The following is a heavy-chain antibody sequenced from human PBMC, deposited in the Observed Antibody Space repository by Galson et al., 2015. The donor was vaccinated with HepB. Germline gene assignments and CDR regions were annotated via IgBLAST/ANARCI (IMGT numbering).Heavy chain of an antibody. J-gene: IGHJ5*02. CDR3: ARGVIVVVPAAIGGWFDP. D-gene: IGHD2-2*01. Sequence: SVKVSCKASGGTFSSYTISWVRQAPGQGLEWMGRIIPILGIANYAQKFQGRVTITADKSTSTAYMELSSLRSEDTAVYYCARGVIVVVPAAIGGWFDPWGQGTLVTVSS. CDR1: GGTFSSYT. CDR2: IIPILGIA. V-gene: IGHV1-69*02.